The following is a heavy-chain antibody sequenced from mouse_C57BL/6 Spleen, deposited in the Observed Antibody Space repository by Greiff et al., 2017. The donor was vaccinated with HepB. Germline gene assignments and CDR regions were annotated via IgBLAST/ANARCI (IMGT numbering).Heavy chain of an antibody. Sequence: ESGPGLVKPSQSLSLTCSVTGYSITSGYYWNWIRQFPGNKLEWMGYISYDGSNNYNPSLKNRISITRDTSKNQFFLKLNSVTTEDTATYYGARDEAYDYPAWFAYWGQGTLVTVSA. CDR1: GYSITSGYY. V-gene: IGHV3-6*01. CDR2: ISYDGSN. CDR3: ARDEAYDYPAWFAY. J-gene: IGHJ3*01. D-gene: IGHD2-4*01.